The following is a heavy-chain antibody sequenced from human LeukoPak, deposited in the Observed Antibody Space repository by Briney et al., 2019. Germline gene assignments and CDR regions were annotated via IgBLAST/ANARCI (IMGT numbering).Heavy chain of an antibody. CDR3: TIRYFDWLSLDY. CDR1: GGTFSSYA. D-gene: IGHD3-9*01. J-gene: IGHJ4*02. Sequence: SVKVSCKASGGTFSSYAISWVRQAPGQGLEWMGGITPIFGTANYAQKFQGRVTITADESTSTAYMELSSLRSEDTAVYYCTIRYFDWLSLDYWGQGTLVTVSS. CDR2: ITPIFGTA. V-gene: IGHV1-69*01.